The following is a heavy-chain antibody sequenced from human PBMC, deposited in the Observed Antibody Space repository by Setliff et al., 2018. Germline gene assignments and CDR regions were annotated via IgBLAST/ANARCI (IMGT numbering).Heavy chain of an antibody. J-gene: IGHJ4*02. D-gene: IGHD5-18*01. Sequence: SVKVSCKASGGTFSSYAISWVRQAPGQGLEWMGGIIPIFGTSNYAHKFQGRVTITTDESGSTAYMELSSLRSEDTAVYYCAREDYNYGSGSFDHDYWGQGTLVTVSS. CDR1: GGTFSSYA. V-gene: IGHV1-69*05. CDR3: AREDYNYGSGSFDHDY. CDR2: IIPIFGTS.